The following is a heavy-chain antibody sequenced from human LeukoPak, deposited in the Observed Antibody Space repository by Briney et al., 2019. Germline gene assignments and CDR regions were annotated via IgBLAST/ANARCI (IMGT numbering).Heavy chain of an antibody. J-gene: IGHJ5*02. CDR1: GYTFIGYY. CDR2: INPKSDSK. CDR3: ARTQYPYYYDSRGPFDL. D-gene: IGHD3-22*01. Sequence: ASVKVSCKASGYTFIGYYMHWVRQAPGQGLEWMGCINPKSDSKYYAQKFQGRVTMTRDTSISAAHMELSRLRSDDTAVYYCARTQYPYYYDSRGPFDLWGQGTLVTVSS. V-gene: IGHV1-2*02.